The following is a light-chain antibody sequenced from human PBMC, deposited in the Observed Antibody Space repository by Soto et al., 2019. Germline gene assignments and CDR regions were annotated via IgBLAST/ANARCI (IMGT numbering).Light chain of an antibody. CDR2: AAS. CDR3: QQSDSDPWT. Sequence: DIQMTQSPSSLSASVGDRVIITCRTSQSISRYLNWYQQKPGKAPKLLIYAASSLRSGVPSRFSGSGSGTDFTLTISSLQPEDFATYYCQQSDSDPWTFGQGTKVEIK. CDR1: QSISRY. V-gene: IGKV1-39*01. J-gene: IGKJ1*01.